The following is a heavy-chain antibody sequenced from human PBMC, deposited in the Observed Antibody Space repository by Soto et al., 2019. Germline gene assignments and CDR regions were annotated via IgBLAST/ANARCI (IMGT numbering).Heavy chain of an antibody. Sequence: TVSGGSISSYYWSWIRQPPGKGLEWIGYIYYSGSTNYNPSLKSRVTISVDTSKNQFSLKLSSVTAADTAVYYCARVRFLEWLLSYYYYYGMDVWGQGTTVTVSS. CDR2: IYYSGST. CDR3: ARVRFLEWLLSYYYYYGMDV. D-gene: IGHD3-3*01. V-gene: IGHV4-59*12. CDR1: GGSISSYY. J-gene: IGHJ6*02.